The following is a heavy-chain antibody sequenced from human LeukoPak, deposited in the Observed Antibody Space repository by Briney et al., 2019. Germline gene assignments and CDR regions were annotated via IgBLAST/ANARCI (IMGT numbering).Heavy chain of an antibody. D-gene: IGHD1-7*01. CDR2: MNPNSGNT. CDR3: ARTELLLYYYYMDV. J-gene: IGHJ6*03. CDR1: GYTFTSYD. Sequence: SVKVSRKASGYTFTSYDINWVRQATGQGLEWMGWMNPNSGNTDYAQKFQGRVTMTRNTSISTAYMELSSLRSEDTAVYYCARTELLLYYYYMDVWGKGTTVTVSS. V-gene: IGHV1-8*01.